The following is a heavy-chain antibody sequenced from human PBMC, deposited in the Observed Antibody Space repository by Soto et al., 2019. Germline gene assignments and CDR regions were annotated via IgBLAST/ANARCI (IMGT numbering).Heavy chain of an antibody. V-gene: IGHV3-30*18. CDR2: ISYDGSNK. CDR3: AKEQDDYGGNSFFDY. CDR1: GFTFSSYG. D-gene: IGHD4-17*01. J-gene: IGHJ4*02. Sequence: GGSLRLSCAASGFTFSSYGMHWVRQAPGKGLEWVAAISYDGSNKYYADSVKGRFTISRDNSKNTLYLQMNSLRAEDTAVYYCAKEQDDYGGNSFFDYWGQGTLVTVSS.